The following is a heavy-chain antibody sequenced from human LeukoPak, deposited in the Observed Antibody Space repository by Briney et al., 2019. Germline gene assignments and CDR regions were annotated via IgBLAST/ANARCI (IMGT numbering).Heavy chain of an antibody. CDR1: GFTFSSYG. CDR2: ISYDGSNK. V-gene: IGHV3-30*18. CDR3: AKDSGYNWNDGGDY. J-gene: IGHJ4*02. Sequence: GGSLRLSCAASGFTFSSYGMHWVRQAPGKGLEWVAVISYDGSNKYYADSVKGRFTISRDNSKNTLYLQMNSLRAEDTAVYYCAKDSGYNWNDGGDYWGQGTQVTVSS. D-gene: IGHD1-1*01.